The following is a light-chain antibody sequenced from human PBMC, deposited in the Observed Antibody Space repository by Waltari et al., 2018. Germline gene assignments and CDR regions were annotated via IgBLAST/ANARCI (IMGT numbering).Light chain of an antibody. V-gene: IGKV3-11*01. CDR1: QSVSSY. CDR3: QQRS. Sequence: EIVLTQSPATLSLSPGERATLSCRASQSVSSYLAWYQQKPGQGPRLLIYDASNRATGIPARFSGSGSGTDFTLTISGLEAEDFAVYCCQQRSFGGGTKVEIK. J-gene: IGKJ4*01. CDR2: DAS.